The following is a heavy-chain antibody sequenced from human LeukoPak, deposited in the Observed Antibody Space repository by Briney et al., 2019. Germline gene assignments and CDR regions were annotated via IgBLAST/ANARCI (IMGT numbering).Heavy chain of an antibody. CDR3: ARGRHDIAHDY. CDR2: INLSGST. CDR1: GGSFSGYY. V-gene: IGHV4-34*01. J-gene: IGHJ4*02. D-gene: IGHD3-9*01. Sequence: PSETLSLTCAVYGGSFSGYYWSWIRQPPGKGLEWIGEINLSGSTNYNPSLKSRVTISVDTSKNQFSLKLSSVTAADTAVYYCARGRHDIAHDYWGQGTLVTVSS.